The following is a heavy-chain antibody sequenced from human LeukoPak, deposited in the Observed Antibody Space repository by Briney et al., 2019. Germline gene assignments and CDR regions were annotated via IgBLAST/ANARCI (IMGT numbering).Heavy chain of an antibody. CDR2: IYPGDSDT. Sequence: GESLKISCKGSGYSFTSYWIGWARQMPGKGLEWMGIIYPGDSDTRYSPSFQGQVTISADKSISTAYLQWSSLKASDAAMYYCARVLAAAGTYYYYGMDVWGQGTTVTVSS. V-gene: IGHV5-51*01. J-gene: IGHJ6*02. CDR1: GYSFTSYW. D-gene: IGHD6-13*01. CDR3: ARVLAAAGTYYYYGMDV.